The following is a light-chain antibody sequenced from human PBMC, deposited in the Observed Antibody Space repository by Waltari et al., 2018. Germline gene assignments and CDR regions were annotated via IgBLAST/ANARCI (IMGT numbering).Light chain of an antibody. V-gene: IGLV2-23*02. J-gene: IGLJ2*01. CDR2: EVT. Sequence: QSALTQPASVSGSPGQSITISCTGTSSDVGSYNLVSWYQQHPGKAPKLMIYEVTKRPSGVSDHFSGSKSGNTASLTISGLQAEDEADYYCCSYAGTSIVVFGGGTKLTVL. CDR3: CSYAGTSIVV. CDR1: SSDVGSYNL.